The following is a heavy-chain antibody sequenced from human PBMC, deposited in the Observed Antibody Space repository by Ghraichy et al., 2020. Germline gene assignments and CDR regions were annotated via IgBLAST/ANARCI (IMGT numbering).Heavy chain of an antibody. CDR3: ARNVVVPAAIGSYYYYYYMDV. V-gene: IGHV4-59*01. D-gene: IGHD2-2*01. Sequence: SETLSLTCTVSGASISSTYWSWIRQSPGKGLEWVAYVYYTGTTNYNPSLKSRLTVSLDTSKNQFSLKLTSVTAADTAVYYCARNVVVPAAIGSYYYYYYMDVWGKGTTVTVSS. CDR1: GASISSTY. J-gene: IGHJ6*03. CDR2: VYYTGTT.